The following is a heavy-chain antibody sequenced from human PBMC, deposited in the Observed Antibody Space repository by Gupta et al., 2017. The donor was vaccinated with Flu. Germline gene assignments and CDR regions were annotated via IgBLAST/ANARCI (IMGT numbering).Heavy chain of an antibody. J-gene: IGHJ3*02. CDR3: ARGTLSANLTDAFDI. D-gene: IGHD6-25*01. Sequence: WSWIRQPPGKGLEWIGYIHYSGTTKYNPSLKSRVTMSVDTSKNHFSLKLTSVAPADTAVYYCARGTLSANLTDAFDIWGQGPMVTVSS. V-gene: IGHV4-61*03. CDR2: IHYSGTT.